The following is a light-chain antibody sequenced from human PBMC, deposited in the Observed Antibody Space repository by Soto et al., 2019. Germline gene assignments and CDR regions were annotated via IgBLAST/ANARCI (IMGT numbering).Light chain of an antibody. CDR2: RNS. CDR3: QSYDPSLGGDVV. J-gene: IGLJ2*01. CDR1: RSNIGAGYD. V-gene: IGLV1-40*01. Sequence: QSVLTQPPSVSGAPGQRVTISCTGSRSNIGAGYDVHWYQQIPGAAPKLLIYRNSNRPSGVPDRFSGSKSGTSASLAITGLEVEDEADYYCQSYDPSLGGDVVFGGGTKLTVL.